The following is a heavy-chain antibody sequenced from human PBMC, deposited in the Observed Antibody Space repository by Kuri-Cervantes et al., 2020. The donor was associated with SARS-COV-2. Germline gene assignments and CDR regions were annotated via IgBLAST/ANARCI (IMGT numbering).Heavy chain of an antibody. V-gene: IGHV5-51*01. CDR2: IFPYDSDT. CDR3: ARRIAVAGTSGARFDY. Sequence: GGSLRLSCKVSGYSFTNHWIGWVRQVPGKGLEWMGIIFPYDSDTTYSPSFQGQVTISADKSISTTYLHWRSLKASDTAMYYCARRIAVAGTSGARFDYWGQGTLVTVSS. CDR1: GYSFTNHW. J-gene: IGHJ4*02. D-gene: IGHD6-19*01.